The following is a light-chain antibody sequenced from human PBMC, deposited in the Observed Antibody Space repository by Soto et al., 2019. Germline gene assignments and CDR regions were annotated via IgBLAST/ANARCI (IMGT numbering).Light chain of an antibody. CDR3: QHYSSSPPEFT. Sequence: EIVLTQSPGTLSLSPGERATLSCRASQSVSSSYLAWYQQRPGQAPRLLIFGASYRATGIPDRFRGSGSGTDFILTISRLEPEDVAVYYCQHYSSSPPEFTFGPATKVDSK. J-gene: IGKJ3*01. CDR1: QSVSSSY. V-gene: IGKV3-20*01. CDR2: GAS.